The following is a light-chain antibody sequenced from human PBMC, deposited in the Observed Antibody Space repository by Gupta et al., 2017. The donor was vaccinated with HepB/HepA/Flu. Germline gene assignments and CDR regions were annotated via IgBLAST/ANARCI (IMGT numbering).Light chain of an antibody. CDR3: QAWDSSTDV. Sequence: SYELTHPPSVSVSPGQTASITCSGDKLGDKYTSWYQQRPGQSPVLVSYQDTYRPSGIPERFSGSTSGNTATLTISGTQAMDEADYYCQAWDSSTDVFGTGTKVTVL. J-gene: IGLJ1*01. CDR2: QDT. CDR1: KLGDKY. V-gene: IGLV3-1*01.